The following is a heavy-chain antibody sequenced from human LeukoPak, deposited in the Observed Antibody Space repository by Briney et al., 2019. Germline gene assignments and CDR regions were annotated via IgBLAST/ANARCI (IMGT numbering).Heavy chain of an antibody. CDR2: IKQDGREK. D-gene: IGHD3-3*01. CDR1: GFTFSNYW. V-gene: IGHV3-7*01. Sequence: GGSLRLACAASGFTFSNYWMSWVRQAPGKGLEWVANIKQDGREKNYVDSVKGRFTISRDIARNSLSLEMNSLRVEDTAVYYCARIFGYYYYYLDVWGKGTPVTISS. J-gene: IGHJ6*03. CDR3: ARIFGYYYYYLDV.